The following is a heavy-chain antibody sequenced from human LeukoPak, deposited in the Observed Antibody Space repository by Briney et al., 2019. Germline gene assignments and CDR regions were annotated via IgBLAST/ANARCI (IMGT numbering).Heavy chain of an antibody. CDR2: ISSSGSTI. J-gene: IGHJ4*02. CDR3: TKGHYYGSGSYWV. V-gene: IGHV3-11*01. CDR1: GFTFSDYY. D-gene: IGHD3-10*01. Sequence: GGSLRLSCAASGFTFSDYYMSWIRQAPGKGLEWVSYISSSGSTIYYADSVKGRFTISRDKNTLYLQMNGLRADDTAVYYCTKGHYYGSGSYWVWGQGTLVTVSS.